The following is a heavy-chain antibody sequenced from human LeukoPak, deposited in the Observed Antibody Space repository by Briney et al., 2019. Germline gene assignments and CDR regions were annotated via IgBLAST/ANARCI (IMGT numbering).Heavy chain of an antibody. CDR3: ATPSGSFLGFYYGMDV. CDR1: GYSLTDLS. V-gene: IGHV1-24*01. J-gene: IGHJ6*02. Sequence: WASVKVSCKVSGYSLTDLSMHWVRQVPGEGLEWLGGFDPEDGQILYAQKFQGRVTMTKDTSTDTVYMDLTNLRSEDTAVYYCATPSGSFLGFYYGMDVWGQGTTVTVSS. D-gene: IGHD1-26*01. CDR2: FDPEDGQI.